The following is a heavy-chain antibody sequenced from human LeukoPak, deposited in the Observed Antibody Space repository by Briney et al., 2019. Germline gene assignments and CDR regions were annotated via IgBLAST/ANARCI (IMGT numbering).Heavy chain of an antibody. CDR3: AKDQVGATYYFDY. CDR2: IKQDGSEK. D-gene: IGHD1-26*01. Sequence: PGGSLRLSCTASGFTFSSYWMSWVRQAPGKGLEWVANIKQDGSEKYYVDSVKGRFTISRDNAKNSLYLQMNSLRAEDTAVYYCAKDQVGATYYFDYWGQGTLVTVSS. CDR1: GFTFSSYW. J-gene: IGHJ4*02. V-gene: IGHV3-7*01.